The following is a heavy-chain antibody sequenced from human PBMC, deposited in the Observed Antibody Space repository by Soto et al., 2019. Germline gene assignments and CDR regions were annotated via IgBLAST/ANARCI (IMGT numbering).Heavy chain of an antibody. V-gene: IGHV4-30-4*01. D-gene: IGHD2-15*01. CDR3: ARDAPEKDIVVVVAATYGAHDAFDI. J-gene: IGHJ3*02. CDR2: IYYSGST. Sequence: PSETLSLTCTVSGGSISSGDYYWSWIRQPPGKGLEWIGYIYYSGSTYYNPSLKSRVTISVDTSKNQFSLKLSSVTAADTAVYYCARDAPEKDIVVVVAATYGAHDAFDIRGQGTMVTVSS. CDR1: GGSISSGDYY.